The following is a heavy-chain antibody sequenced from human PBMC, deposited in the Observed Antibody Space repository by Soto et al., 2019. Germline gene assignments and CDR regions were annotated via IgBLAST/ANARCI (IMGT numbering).Heavy chain of an antibody. CDR3: ARGGVVVANWFVP. CDR1: GSTLTAYY. V-gene: IGHV1-2*02. CDR2: MNPNSGAT. Sequence: ASVKVYCKASGSTLTAYYIHWVRQAPGQGLEWMGWMNPNSGATNYAQKFQGRVTMTRDTSISTAYMDLSRLRSDDTAVYFCARGGVVVANWFVPWG. D-gene: IGHD2-21*01. J-gene: IGHJ5*02.